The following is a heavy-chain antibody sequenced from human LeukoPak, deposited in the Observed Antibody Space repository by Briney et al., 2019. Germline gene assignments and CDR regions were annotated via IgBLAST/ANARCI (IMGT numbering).Heavy chain of an antibody. CDR3: ARQSLIYDSSGYYYRAWGQDFDD. CDR2: VYDSGST. CDR1: GGSIRSSYYY. D-gene: IGHD3-22*01. J-gene: IGHJ4*02. V-gene: IGHV4-39*01. Sequence: PSETLSLTCTVSGGSIRSSYYYWGWIRQPPGKGLEWIGSVYDSGSTYYNPSLKSRVTISVDTSKNQFSLKLNSVTAADTAVYCCARQSLIYDSSGYYYRAWGQDFDDWGQGTLVTVSS.